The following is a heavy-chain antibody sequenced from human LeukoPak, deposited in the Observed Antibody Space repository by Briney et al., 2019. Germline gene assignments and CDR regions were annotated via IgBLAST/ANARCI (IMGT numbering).Heavy chain of an antibody. D-gene: IGHD5-24*01. CDR3: ASSWGDGYNSLPVAY. Sequence: GGSLRLSCAASGFTFSSYSMNWVRQAPGRGLEWVSSISSSSSYIYYADSVKGRLTISRDNAKNSLYLQMNSLRAEDTAVYYCASSWGDGYNSLPVAYWGQGTLVTVSS. V-gene: IGHV3-21*01. CDR1: GFTFSSYS. CDR2: ISSSSSYI. J-gene: IGHJ4*02.